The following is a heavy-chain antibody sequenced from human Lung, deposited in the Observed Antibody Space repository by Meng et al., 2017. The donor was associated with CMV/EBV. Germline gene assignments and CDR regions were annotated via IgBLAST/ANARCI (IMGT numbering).Heavy chain of an antibody. D-gene: IGHD1-1*01. V-gene: IGHV3-30*02. CDR3: AKDNAGSIWYFDL. CDR2: IRYDGNNR. J-gene: IGHJ2*01. CDR1: GFPFSSCG. Sequence: SCGFPFSSCGMHWVRQAPGKGLEWVAFIRYDGNNRKYVDSVKGRFAISRDNSKNTLYLQMNSLRPEDTAVYFCAKDNAGSIWYFDLWGRGTLVTVSS.